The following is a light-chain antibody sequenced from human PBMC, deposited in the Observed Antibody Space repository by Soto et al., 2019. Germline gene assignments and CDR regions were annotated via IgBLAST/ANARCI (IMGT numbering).Light chain of an antibody. V-gene: IGKV1-5*01. CDR1: QSISSR. J-gene: IGKJ1*01. CDR3: QQYYSYWT. Sequence: DIQMTQSPSTLSASVGDRVTITCRASQSISSRLAWYQQKPGKAPKLLIYDASSLESGVPSSFSGSGSGTEFTFTISSLQPDDFATYYCQQYYSYWTFGQGTKVEVK. CDR2: DAS.